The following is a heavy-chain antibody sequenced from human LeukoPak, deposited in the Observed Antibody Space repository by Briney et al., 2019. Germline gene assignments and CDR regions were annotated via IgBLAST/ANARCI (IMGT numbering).Heavy chain of an antibody. CDR1: GYTFTSYG. CDR3: ARDQGAYYYYMDV. D-gene: IGHD3-16*01. V-gene: IGHV1-18*01. J-gene: IGHJ6*03. CDR2: ISAYNGNT. Sequence: ASVKVSCKASGYTFTSYGISWVRQAPGQGLEGMGWISAYNGNTNYAQKLQGRVTMTTDTSTSTAYTELRSLRSDGTAVYYCARDQGAYYYYMDVWGKGTTVTVSS.